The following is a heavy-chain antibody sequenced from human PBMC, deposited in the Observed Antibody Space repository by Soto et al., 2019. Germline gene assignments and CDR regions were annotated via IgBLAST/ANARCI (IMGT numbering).Heavy chain of an antibody. CDR2: VSSDGGRR. Sequence: SGGSLRLSCEASGFIFQNFGIHWVRQSPVKGLEWLGVVSSDGGRRYYADSVRGRLNISRDNPKNTLHLQLDRLSADDTAVYYCAKSWNLDFSATWYAPDYWGQGTLVTVSS. CDR1: GFIFQNFG. D-gene: IGHD6-13*01. J-gene: IGHJ4*02. V-gene: IGHV3-30*18. CDR3: AKSWNLDFSATWYAPDY.